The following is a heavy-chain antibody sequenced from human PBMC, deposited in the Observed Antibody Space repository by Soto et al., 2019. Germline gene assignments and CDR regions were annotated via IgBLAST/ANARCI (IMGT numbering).Heavy chain of an antibody. D-gene: IGHD6-6*01. CDR3: AKAGSEYSSSPYYYYGMDV. CDR1: GFTFSSYA. J-gene: IGHJ6*02. V-gene: IGHV3-23*01. Sequence: EVQLLESGGGLVQPGGSLRLSCAASGFTFSSYAMSWVRQAPGKGLEWVSAISGSGGSTYYADSVKGRFTISRDNSKNTLYLQMNSLRAEDTAVYYCAKAGSEYSSSPYYYYGMDVWGQGTTVTVSS. CDR2: ISGSGGST.